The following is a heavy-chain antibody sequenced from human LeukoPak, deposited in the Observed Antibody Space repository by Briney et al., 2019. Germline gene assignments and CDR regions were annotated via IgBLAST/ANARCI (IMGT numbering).Heavy chain of an antibody. CDR3: ARGGSAPYALDI. D-gene: IGHD3-16*01. CDR2: IYHGGST. V-gene: IGHV4-4*02. J-gene: IGHJ3*02. CDR1: GGSISSSNW. Sequence: ASETLSLTCAVSGGSISSSNWWTWVRPPPGEGLEWIGEIYHGGSTIYNPSLKSRATISVDKSKNQFSLRLSSVAAADSAVYFCARGGSAPYALDIWGQGTMVTVSS.